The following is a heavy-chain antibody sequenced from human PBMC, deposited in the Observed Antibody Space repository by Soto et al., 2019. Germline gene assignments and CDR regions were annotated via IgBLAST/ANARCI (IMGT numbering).Heavy chain of an antibody. Sequence: EVQLLESGGGLVQPGGSLRLSCAASGFTFSSYAMSWVRQAPGKGREWVSAISGSGGSTYYADSVKCRFTITRDNSKNTLYLQMNSLRAEYNSVYYCAKDRGHYYDSSGYPGWGQGTLVTVSS. V-gene: IGHV3-23*01. CDR2: ISGSGGST. J-gene: IGHJ4*02. CDR3: AKDRGHYYDSSGYPG. D-gene: IGHD3-22*01. CDR1: GFTFSSYA.